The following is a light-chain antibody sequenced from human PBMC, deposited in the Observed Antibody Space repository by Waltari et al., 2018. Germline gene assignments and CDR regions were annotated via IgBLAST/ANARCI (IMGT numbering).Light chain of an antibody. J-gene: IGKJ2*01. CDR3: QQFGSSVMYT. Sequence: EVVLTQSPGTLSLSPWERATLTCRASQSVSRSRIAWYLHRPGQAPRLLIYGASGRATGIPDRFSGSGSGTDFSLTISRVEPEDFAVYYCQQFGSSVMYTFGQGTKLEIK. V-gene: IGKV3-20*01. CDR1: QSVSRSR. CDR2: GAS.